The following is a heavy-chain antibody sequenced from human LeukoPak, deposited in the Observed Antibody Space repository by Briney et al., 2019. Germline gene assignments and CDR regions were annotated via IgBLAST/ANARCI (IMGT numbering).Heavy chain of an antibody. CDR2: IIPILGIA. D-gene: IGHD5-18*01. Sequence: ASVKVSCKASGYTFTSYGISWVRQAPGQGLEWMGRIIPILGIANYAQKFQGRVTITADKSTSTAYMELSSLRSEDTAVYYCARDRPVDTAMDDFDYWGQGTLVTVSS. CDR1: GYTFTSYG. CDR3: ARDRPVDTAMDDFDY. V-gene: IGHV1-69*04. J-gene: IGHJ4*02.